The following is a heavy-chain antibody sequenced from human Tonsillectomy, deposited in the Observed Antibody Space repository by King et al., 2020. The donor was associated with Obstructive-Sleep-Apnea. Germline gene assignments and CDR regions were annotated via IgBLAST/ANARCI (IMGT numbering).Heavy chain of an antibody. Sequence: VQLVESGGGVVQPGRSFGLSCAASGFTFSSYGMHWVRQAPNKGLEWVALIWHDGSNKYYADSVKGRFTISRDNSKNTLYLQMNSLRAEDTAVYYCARGRSLPSGFFDYWGQGTLVTVSS. J-gene: IGHJ4*02. CDR3: ARGRSLPSGFFDY. D-gene: IGHD2-2*01. V-gene: IGHV3-33*01. CDR2: IWHDGSNK. CDR1: GFTFSSYG.